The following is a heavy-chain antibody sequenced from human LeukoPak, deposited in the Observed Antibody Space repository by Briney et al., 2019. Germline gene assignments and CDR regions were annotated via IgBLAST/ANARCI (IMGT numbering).Heavy chain of an antibody. Sequence: SGPALVKPTQTLTLTCTFSGFSLSTSGMRVSWIRQPPGKALEWLSRIDWDDDKFYSTSLKTRLTISKDTSKNQVVLTMTNMDPVDTATYYCARLNSGTYLDYWGQGTLVTVSS. CDR1: GFSLSTSGMR. D-gene: IGHD1-26*01. CDR2: IDWDDDK. V-gene: IGHV2-70*04. J-gene: IGHJ4*02. CDR3: ARLNSGTYLDY.